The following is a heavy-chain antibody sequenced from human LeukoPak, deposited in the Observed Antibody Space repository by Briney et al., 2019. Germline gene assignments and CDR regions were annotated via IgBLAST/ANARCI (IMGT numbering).Heavy chain of an antibody. CDR3: AKPSYGSGSYSLNAFDI. CDR1: GFTFSSYA. CDR2: VSGSGGST. J-gene: IGHJ3*02. D-gene: IGHD3-10*01. V-gene: IGHV3-23*01. Sequence: PGGSLRLSCAASGFTFSSYAMSWVRQAPGKGLEWVSAVSGSGGSTYYADSVKGRFTISRDNSKNTLYLQMNSLRAEDTAVHYCAKPSYGSGSYSLNAFDIWGQGTMVTVSS.